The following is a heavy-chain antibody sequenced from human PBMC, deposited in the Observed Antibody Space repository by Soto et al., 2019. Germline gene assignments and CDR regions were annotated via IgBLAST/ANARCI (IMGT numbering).Heavy chain of an antibody. V-gene: IGHV1-2*04. CDR2: INPKSGGA. J-gene: IGHJ6*02. CDR1: GYSFTDYH. D-gene: IGHD2-8*01. CDR3: ARGHSTDCSNGVCSFFYNHEMDV. Sequence: ASVKVSCKASGYSFTDYHIHWVRQAPGQGLEWLGRINPKSGGASTAQKFQGWVTMTRDRSISTVYMELTRLRSDDTAVYFCARGHSTDCSNGVCSFFYNHEMDVWGQGTTVTVSS.